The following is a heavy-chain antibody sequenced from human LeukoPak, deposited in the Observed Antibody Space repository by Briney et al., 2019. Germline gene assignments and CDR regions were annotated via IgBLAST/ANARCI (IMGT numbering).Heavy chain of an antibody. V-gene: IGHV4-59*08. CDR3: ARLAPGSGYFDY. CDR2: LYYSGNT. Sequence: PSETLSLTCTVSGGSIGSYYWNWMRQPPGKGLEWIGYLYYSGNTNYNPSLKSRVTISVDTSKNQFSLKLSSVTAADTAVYYCARLAPGSGYFDYWGQGTLVTVSS. CDR1: GGSIGSYY. D-gene: IGHD6-19*01. J-gene: IGHJ4*02.